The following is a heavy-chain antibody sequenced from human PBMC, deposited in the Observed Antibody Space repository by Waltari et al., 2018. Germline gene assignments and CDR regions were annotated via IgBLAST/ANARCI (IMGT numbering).Heavy chain of an antibody. CDR1: GGSFSGYY. Sequence: QVQLQQWGAGLLKPSETLSLTCAVYGGSFSGYYWSWIRQPPGKGLEWIGEINHSGSTNYNPSLTSRVTISVDTSKNQFSLKLSSVTAADTAVYYCSGYYTRFDYYYMDVWGKGTTVTVSS. D-gene: IGHD3-3*01. CDR2: INHSGST. CDR3: SGYYTRFDYYYMDV. J-gene: IGHJ6*03. V-gene: IGHV4-34*01.